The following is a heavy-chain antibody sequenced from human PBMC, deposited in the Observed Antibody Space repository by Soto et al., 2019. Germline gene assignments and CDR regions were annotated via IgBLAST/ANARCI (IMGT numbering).Heavy chain of an antibody. D-gene: IGHD6-13*01. CDR2: IKSKTDGGTT. J-gene: IGHJ4*02. Sequence: EVQLVESGGGLVKPGGSLRLSCAASGFTFSNAWMSWVRQAPGKGLEWVGRIKSKTDGGTTDYAAPVKGRFTISRDDSKNTLYLQMNSLKTEDTAVYYWTTDEVSSSWYGDYWGQGTLVTVSS. V-gene: IGHV3-15*01. CDR1: GFTFSNAW. CDR3: TTDEVSSSWYGDY.